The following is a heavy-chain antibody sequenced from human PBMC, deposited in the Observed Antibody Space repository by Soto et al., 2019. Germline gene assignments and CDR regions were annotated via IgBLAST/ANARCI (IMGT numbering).Heavy chain of an antibody. V-gene: IGHV1-8*01. D-gene: IGHD3-3*01. CDR3: ARGAIAFDFWSCYSRKNYHYYYMDV. CDR1: GYTFTSYD. Sequence: GASVKVSCKASGYTFTSYDINWVRQATGQGLEWMGWMNPNSGNTGYAQKFQGRVTMTRNTSISTAYMELSSLRSEDTAVYYCARGAIAFDFWSCYSRKNYHYYYMDVWGKGTTVTVSS. J-gene: IGHJ6*03. CDR2: MNPNSGNT.